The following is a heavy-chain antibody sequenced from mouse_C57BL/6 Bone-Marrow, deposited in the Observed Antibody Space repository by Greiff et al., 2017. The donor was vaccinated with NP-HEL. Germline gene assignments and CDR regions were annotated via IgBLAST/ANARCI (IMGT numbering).Heavy chain of an antibody. CDR3: ARKTSWVFDY. Sequence: VKLVESGPELVKPGASVKISCKASGYAFSSSWMNWVKQRPGKGLEWTGRIYPGDGDTNYNGKFKGKATLTADKSSSTAYMQLSSLTSEDSAVYFSARKTSWVFDYWGQGTTLTVSS. CDR1: GYAFSSSW. J-gene: IGHJ2*01. D-gene: IGHD4-1*01. CDR2: IYPGDGDT. V-gene: IGHV1-82*01.